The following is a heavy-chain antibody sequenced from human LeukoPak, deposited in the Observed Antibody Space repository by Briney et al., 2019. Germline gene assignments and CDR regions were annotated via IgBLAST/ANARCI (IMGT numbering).Heavy chain of an antibody. CDR1: GSTFTSYY. CDR3: ARGGGAGIAVADTSGAFDI. V-gene: IGHV1-46*01. D-gene: IGHD6-19*01. CDR2: INPSGGST. Sequence: GASVKVSCKASGSTFTSYYMHWVRQAPGQGLEWMGIINPSGGSTSYAQKFQGRVTMTRDTSTSTVYMELSSLRSEDTAVYYCARGGGAGIAVADTSGAFDIWGQGTMVTVSS. J-gene: IGHJ3*02.